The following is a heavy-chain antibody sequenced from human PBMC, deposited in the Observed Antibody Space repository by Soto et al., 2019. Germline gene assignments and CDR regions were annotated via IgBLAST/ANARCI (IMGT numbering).Heavy chain of an antibody. V-gene: IGHV1-3*05. CDR1: GYTFTSYA. Sequence: QVQVVQSGAEEKKPGASVKVSCKASGYTFTSYAINWVRQAPGQRLEWMGWINAGSGNTKYSQKFQGRVTITRDTSASTAYMELSSLRSEDTAVYYCARGITLPAPLDYWGQGTLVTVSS. CDR3: ARGITLPAPLDY. CDR2: INAGSGNT. D-gene: IGHD1-20*01. J-gene: IGHJ4*02.